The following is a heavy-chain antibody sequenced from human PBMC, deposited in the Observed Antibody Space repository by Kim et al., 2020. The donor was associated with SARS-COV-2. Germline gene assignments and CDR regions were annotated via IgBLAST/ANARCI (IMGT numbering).Heavy chain of an antibody. CDR2: IIPILGIA. D-gene: IGHD2-2*01. V-gene: IGHV1-69*04. Sequence: SVKVSCKASGGTFSSYAISWVRQAPGQGLEWMGRIIPILGIANYAQKFQGRVTITADKSTSTAYMELSSLRSEDTAVYYCARDLIVVVPAAMRYFDLWGRGTLVTVSS. CDR3: ARDLIVVVPAAMRYFDL. J-gene: IGHJ2*01. CDR1: GGTFSSYA.